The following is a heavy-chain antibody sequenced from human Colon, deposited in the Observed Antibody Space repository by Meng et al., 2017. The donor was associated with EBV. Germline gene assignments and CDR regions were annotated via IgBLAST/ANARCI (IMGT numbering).Heavy chain of an antibody. CDR3: AKSIYGDFSSCGY. D-gene: IGHD4-17*01. V-gene: IGHV3-53*01. Sequence: GRPEESGGGSIQPGGSLRLSCTGSGFTVNSNYMAWVRHAPGKGLEWVAVMYSNGDTYYADSMKGRLTISRHASQNTLYLQMNSLRVEDTAVYYCAKSIYGDFSSCGYWGQGTLVTVSS. CDR2: MYSNGDT. CDR1: GFTVNSNY. J-gene: IGHJ4*02.